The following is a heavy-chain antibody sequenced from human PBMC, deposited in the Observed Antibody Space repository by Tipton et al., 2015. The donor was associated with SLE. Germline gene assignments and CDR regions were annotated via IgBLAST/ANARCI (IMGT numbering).Heavy chain of an antibody. V-gene: IGHV4-31*03. D-gene: IGHD3-10*01. CDR3: ARDEYGSGNGYMDV. CDR2: IYYSGST. Sequence: TLSLTCTVSGGSISSGGYYWSWIRQHPGKGLEWIGYIYYSGSTYYNPSLKSRVTISVDTSKNQFSLKLSSVTAADTAVYYCARDEYGSGNGYMDVWGKGTTVTVSS. CDR1: GGSISSGGYY. J-gene: IGHJ6*03.